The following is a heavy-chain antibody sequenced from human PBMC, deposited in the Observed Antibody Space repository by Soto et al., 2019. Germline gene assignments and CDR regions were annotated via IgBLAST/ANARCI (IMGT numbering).Heavy chain of an antibody. CDR2: FRTGGDDGTT. J-gene: IGHJ4*02. Sequence: PWGSLRLSCAASGFTFSSYSMSWVRQAPGKGLEWVSGFRTGGDDGTTYYADSVKGRFTISRDNSKNTLFLQMNSLGAEDTAIHYCAKKVNSGPGSQYFDYWGQGTLVTVSS. CDR1: GFTFSSYS. D-gene: IGHD3-10*01. CDR3: AKKVNSGPGSQYFDY. V-gene: IGHV3-23*01.